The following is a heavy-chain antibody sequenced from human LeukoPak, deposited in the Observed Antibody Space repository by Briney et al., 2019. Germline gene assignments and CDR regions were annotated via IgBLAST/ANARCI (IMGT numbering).Heavy chain of an antibody. CDR3: ATGYDFLWGNYRAFDY. CDR2: IYPVDSDT. V-gene: IGHV5-51*01. Sequence: GESLKISWKGSGYSFTSYWIGWVRQMPGKGLEWMGIIYPVDSDTRYSPSFQGQVTISADKSISTAYLQWSSLKASDTAMYYCATGYDFLWGNYRAFDYWGQGTLVTVSS. CDR1: GYSFTSYW. J-gene: IGHJ4*02. D-gene: IGHD3-16*02.